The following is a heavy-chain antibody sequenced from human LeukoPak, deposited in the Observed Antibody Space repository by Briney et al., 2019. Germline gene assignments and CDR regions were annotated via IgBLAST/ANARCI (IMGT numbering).Heavy chain of an antibody. J-gene: IGHJ4*02. CDR1: GGSFSGYY. CDR2: INHSGST. V-gene: IGHV4-34*01. Sequence: PSETLSLTCAVYGGSFSGYYWSWIRQPPGKGLEWIGEINHSGSTNYHPSLKSRVTISVDTSKNQFSLKLSSVTAADTAVYYCARSPREMATIQTFDYWGQGTLVTVSS. D-gene: IGHD5-12*01. CDR3: ARSPREMATIQTFDY.